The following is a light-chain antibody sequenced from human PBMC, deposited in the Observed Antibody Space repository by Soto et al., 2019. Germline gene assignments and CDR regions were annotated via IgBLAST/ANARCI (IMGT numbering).Light chain of an antibody. Sequence: EIVLTQSPATLSLSPGERATLSCRASQSVSSYLAWYQQKPGQTPRLLIYDASNKATGIPARFSGSGSGTDFTMTISSLEPENFAVYYGQQRNNCPPPNFGGGTKVEIK. J-gene: IGKJ4*01. CDR1: QSVSSY. CDR3: QQRNNCPPPN. V-gene: IGKV3-11*01. CDR2: DAS.